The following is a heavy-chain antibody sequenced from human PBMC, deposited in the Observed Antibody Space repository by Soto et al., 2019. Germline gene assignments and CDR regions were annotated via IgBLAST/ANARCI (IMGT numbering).Heavy chain of an antibody. CDR1: GYSFTSYW. D-gene: IGHD2-2*02. J-gene: IGHJ5*02. Sequence: PGESLKISCKGSGYSFTSYWIGWVRQMPGKGLEWMGIIYPGDSDTRYSPSFQGQVTISADKSISTAYLQWSSLKASDTAMYYCASTYPPLLYGFDPWGQGTLVTVSS. CDR3: ASTYPPLLYGFDP. CDR2: IYPGDSDT. V-gene: IGHV5-51*01.